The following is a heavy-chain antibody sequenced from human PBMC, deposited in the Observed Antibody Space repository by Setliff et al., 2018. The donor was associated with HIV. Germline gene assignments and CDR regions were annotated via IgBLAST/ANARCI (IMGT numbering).Heavy chain of an antibody. D-gene: IGHD3-22*01. V-gene: IGHV4-4*07. Sequence: PSETLSLTCTVSGGSMRGYYWSWIRQPAGKGLEWIGRVYISGSTNHNPSLESRVTMSLDNSKNQFSLKLSSVTAADTAVYYCARDRGTITMTVFDLWGRGTLVTVS. J-gene: IGHJ2*01. CDR2: VYISGST. CDR1: GGSMRGYY. CDR3: ARDRGTITMTVFDL.